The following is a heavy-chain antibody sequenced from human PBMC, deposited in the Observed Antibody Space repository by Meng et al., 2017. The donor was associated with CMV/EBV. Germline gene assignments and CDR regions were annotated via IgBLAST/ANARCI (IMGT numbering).Heavy chain of an antibody. CDR3: AKGQVSLSSGMDV. Sequence: GESLKISCAASGFTFSSYGMHWVRQAPGKGLEWVAFIRYDGSNKYYADSVKGRFTISRDNSKNTLYLQMNSLRAEDTAVYYCAKGQVSLSSGMDVWGQGTTVTV. D-gene: IGHD6-6*01. CDR1: GFTFSSYG. CDR2: IRYDGSNK. V-gene: IGHV3-30*02. J-gene: IGHJ6*02.